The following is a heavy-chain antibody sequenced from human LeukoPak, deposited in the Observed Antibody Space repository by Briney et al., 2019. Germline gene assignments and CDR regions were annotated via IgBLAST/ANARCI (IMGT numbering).Heavy chain of an antibody. CDR1: GYTFTGYY. J-gene: IGHJ5*02. V-gene: IGHV1-2*02. D-gene: IGHD6-13*01. CDR2: INPDSGAT. CDR3: ARDALRGIAAAESWFDP. Sequence: ASVKVSCKVSGYTFTGYYIHWVRQAPGQGLEWMGWINPDSGATNYAQKFQDRVTMTRDTSINTAYMDLSRLRADDTAVYYCARDALRGIAAAESWFDPWGQGTLVTVSS.